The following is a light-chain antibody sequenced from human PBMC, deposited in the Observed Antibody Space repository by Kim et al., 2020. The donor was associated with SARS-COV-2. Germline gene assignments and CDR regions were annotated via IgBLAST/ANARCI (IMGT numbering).Light chain of an antibody. Sequence: LSPGESATPSDRASQSITTNHLAWYQHKPGQCPRLLIYGASSRATDIPDRFSGSGSGTDFTLTISRLEPEDFAVYYCQQYHTLRTFGQGTKVDIK. CDR3: QQYHTLRT. V-gene: IGKV3-20*01. CDR2: GAS. J-gene: IGKJ1*01. CDR1: QSITTNH.